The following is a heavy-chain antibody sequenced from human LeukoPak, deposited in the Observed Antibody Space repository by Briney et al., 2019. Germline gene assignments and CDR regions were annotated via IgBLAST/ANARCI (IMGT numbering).Heavy chain of an antibody. J-gene: IGHJ4*02. D-gene: IGHD3-16*02. CDR2: ISSGGTTI. V-gene: IGHV3-48*03. CDR3: AADGLTFGGVIHF. Sequence: GRSLRLSCAASGFTFSSYEMNWARQAPGKGLEWVSYISSGGTTIYYADSVKGRFTISRDNAKNSLYLQMNSLRAEDTAVYYCAADGLTFGGVIHFWGQGTLVTVSS. CDR1: GFTFSSYE.